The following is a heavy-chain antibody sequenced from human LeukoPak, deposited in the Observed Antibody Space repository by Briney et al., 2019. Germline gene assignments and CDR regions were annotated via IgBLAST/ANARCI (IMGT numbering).Heavy chain of an antibody. J-gene: IGHJ4*02. Sequence: PSETLSLTCTVSGGSISSSSYYWGWIRQPPGKGLEWIGYIYHSGSTYYNASLKSRVTISVDKSKNQFSLKVRSATAADTAVYYCARGVYGGSPPYYFDYWGKGTLVTVSS. CDR1: GGSISSSSYY. V-gene: IGHV4-61*05. D-gene: IGHD4-23*01. CDR2: IYHSGST. CDR3: ARGVYGGSPPYYFDY.